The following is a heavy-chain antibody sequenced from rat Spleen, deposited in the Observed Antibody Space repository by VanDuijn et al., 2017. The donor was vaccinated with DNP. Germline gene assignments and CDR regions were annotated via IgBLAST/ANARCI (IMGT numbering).Heavy chain of an antibody. J-gene: IGHJ2*01. V-gene: IGHV2-6*01. Sequence: QVQLKESGPGLVQPSQTLSLTCTVSGFPLTSYSVGWVRQPPGKGLEWIAAMSNGGNTYFNSALKSRLSISRDTSKSQVFLKMNSLHTEDTAMYFCVRSDYSDGGYYYGYFDYWGQGVMVTVSS. D-gene: IGHD1-12*02. CDR1: GFPLTSYS. CDR2: MSNGGNT. CDR3: VRSDYSDGGYYYGYFDY.